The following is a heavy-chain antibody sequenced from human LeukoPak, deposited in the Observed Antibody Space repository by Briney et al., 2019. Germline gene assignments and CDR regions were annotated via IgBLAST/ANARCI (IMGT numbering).Heavy chain of an antibody. D-gene: IGHD3-22*01. CDR1: GGTFSSYA. CDR3: ATYYCDSSGYLLFDFDY. CDR2: IIPIFGTA. V-gene: IGHV1-69*13. J-gene: IGHJ4*02. Sequence: ASVKVSCKASGGTFSSYAISWVRQAPGQGLEWMGGIIPIFGTANYAQKFQGRVTITADESTSTAYMELSSLRSEDTAVYYCATYYCDSSGYLLFDFDYWGQGTLVTVSS.